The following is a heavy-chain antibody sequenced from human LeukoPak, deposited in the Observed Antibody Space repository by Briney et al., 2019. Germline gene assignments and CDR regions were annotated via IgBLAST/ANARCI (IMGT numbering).Heavy chain of an antibody. D-gene: IGHD3-3*01. CDR3: ARHGRHYDFWSGYRGSEGMDV. V-gene: IGHV4-34*01. CDR1: GGSFNGYY. Sequence: SETLSLTCAVYGGSFNGYYWSWIRQPPGKGLEWIGEINHSGSTNYNPSLKSRVTISVDTSKNQFSLKLSSVTAADTAVYYCARHGRHYDFWSGYRGSEGMDVWGQGTTVTVSS. J-gene: IGHJ6*02. CDR2: INHSGST.